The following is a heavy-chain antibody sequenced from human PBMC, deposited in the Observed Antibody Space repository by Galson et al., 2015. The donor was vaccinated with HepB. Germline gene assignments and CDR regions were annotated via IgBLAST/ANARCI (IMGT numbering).Heavy chain of an antibody. Sequence: LRLSCAASGFTFSSYSMNWVRQAPGKGLEWVSSISSSSSYIYYADSVKGRFTISRDNAKNSLYLQMNSLRAEDTAVYYCARDLDHRWNTNAFDIWGQGTMVTVSS. D-gene: IGHD1/OR15-1a*01. CDR1: GFTFSSYS. J-gene: IGHJ3*02. CDR3: ARDLDHRWNTNAFDI. V-gene: IGHV3-21*01. CDR2: ISSSSSYI.